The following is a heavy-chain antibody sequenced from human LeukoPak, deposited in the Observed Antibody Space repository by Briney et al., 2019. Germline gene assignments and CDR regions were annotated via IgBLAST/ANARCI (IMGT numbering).Heavy chain of an antibody. CDR3: ASGLWFGPHY. CDR2: ISGSGGST. J-gene: IGHJ4*02. D-gene: IGHD3-10*01. CDR1: GFTLSSYA. Sequence: PGGTLRLSCAASGFTLSSYAMSWVRQAPGKGLEWVSAISGSGGSTYYADSVKGRFTISRDNSKNTLYLQMNSLRAEDTAVYYCASGLWFGPHYWGQGTLVTVSS. V-gene: IGHV3-23*01.